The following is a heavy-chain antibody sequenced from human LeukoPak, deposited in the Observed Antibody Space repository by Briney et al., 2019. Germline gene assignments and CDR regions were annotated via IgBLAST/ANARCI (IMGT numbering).Heavy chain of an antibody. J-gene: IGHJ4*02. CDR3: TRGRYYFEF. V-gene: IGHV3-74*01. CDR1: GFTFSTYW. CDR2: INNDGSST. Sequence: GSLRLPCAAPGFTFSTYWMHWVRQAPGKGLVWVSRINNDGSSTSYADSAQGRFTISRDNAKNTLYLQMNNLRAEDTAVYYCTRGRYYFEFWGQGTLVTVSS.